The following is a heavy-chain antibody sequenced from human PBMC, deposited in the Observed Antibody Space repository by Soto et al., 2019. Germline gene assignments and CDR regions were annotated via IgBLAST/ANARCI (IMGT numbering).Heavy chain of an antibody. V-gene: IGHV4-59*08. J-gene: IGHJ5*02. CDR3: ARGWLQLIS. CDR2: IYYSGST. D-gene: IGHD4-4*01. Sequence: QVQLQESGPGLVKPSETLSLTCTVSGASISSSYWTWIRQPPGDGLEWIGYIYYSGSTDYNPSLTSRVTISVDTSKNQFSLKLTCVTAADTAVYYCARGWLQLISWGPGTLVAVSS. CDR1: GASISSSY.